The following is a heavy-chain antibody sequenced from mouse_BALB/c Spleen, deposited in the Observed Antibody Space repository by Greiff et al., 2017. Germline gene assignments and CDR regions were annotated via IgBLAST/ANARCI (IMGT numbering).Heavy chain of an antibody. D-gene: IGHD2-4*01. J-gene: IGHJ3*01. V-gene: IGHV5-17*02. CDR2: ISSGSSTI. Sequence: EVQRVESGGGLVQPGGSRKLSCAASGFTFSSFGMHWVRQAPEKGLEWVAYISSGSSTIYYADTVKGRFTISRDNPKNTLFLQMTSLRSEDTAMYYCAREITRREPFAYWGQGTLVTVSA. CDR1: GFTFSSFG. CDR3: AREITRREPFAY.